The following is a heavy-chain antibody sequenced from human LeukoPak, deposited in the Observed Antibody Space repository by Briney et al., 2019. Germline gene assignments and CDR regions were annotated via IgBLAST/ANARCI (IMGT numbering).Heavy chain of an antibody. CDR1: GYTFTSYG. Sequence: GASVKVSCKASGYTFTSYGISWVRQAPGQGLEWMGWISAYNGNTNYAQKLQGRVTMTTDTSTSTAYMELRSLRSDDTAVYYCARVPQGGHLFYYGMDVWGQGTTVTVSS. V-gene: IGHV1-18*01. CDR2: ISAYNGNT. CDR3: ARVPQGGHLFYYGMDV. J-gene: IGHJ6*02. D-gene: IGHD2-21*01.